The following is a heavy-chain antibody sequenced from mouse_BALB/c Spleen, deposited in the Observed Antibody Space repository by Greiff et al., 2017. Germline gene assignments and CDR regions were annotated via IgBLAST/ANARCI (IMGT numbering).Heavy chain of an antibody. V-gene: IGHV1-7*01. CDR2: INPSTGYT. Sequence: QVQLKQSGAELAKPGASVKISCKASGYTFTSYWMHWVKQRPGQGLEWIGYINPSTGYTEYNQKFKDKATLTADKSSSTAYMQLSSLTSEDSAVYYCARGATATHYWGQGTTLTVSS. D-gene: IGHD1-2*01. CDR3: ARGATATHY. CDR1: GYTFTSYW. J-gene: IGHJ2*01.